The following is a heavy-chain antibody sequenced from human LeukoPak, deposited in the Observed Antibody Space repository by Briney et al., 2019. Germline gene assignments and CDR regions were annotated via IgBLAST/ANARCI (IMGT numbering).Heavy chain of an antibody. D-gene: IGHD3-10*02. J-gene: IGHJ4*02. CDR2: ISSSSSYI. Sequence: GGSLRLSCAASGFKFSSYSMKWVRQAPGKGLEWVSFISSSSSYIYYADSVKGRFTISRDNAKNSLYLQMNSLRAQDTAVYYCARGTMFPYYFGYWGQGSLVTVSS. CDR1: GFKFSSYS. V-gene: IGHV3-21*01. CDR3: ARGTMFPYYFGY.